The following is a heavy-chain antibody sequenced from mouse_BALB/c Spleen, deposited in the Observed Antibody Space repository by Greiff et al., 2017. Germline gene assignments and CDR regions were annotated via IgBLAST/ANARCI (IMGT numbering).Heavy chain of an antibody. CDR1: GFNIKDTY. Sequence: VQLQQSGAELVKPGASVKLSCTASGFNIKDTYMHWVKQRPEQGLEWIGRIDPANGNTKYDPKFQGKATITADTSSNTAYLQLSSLTSEDAAVYYCASDDYAGAYWGQGTLVTVSA. V-gene: IGHV14-3*02. D-gene: IGHD2-4*01. CDR2: IDPANGNT. J-gene: IGHJ3*01. CDR3: ASDDYAGAY.